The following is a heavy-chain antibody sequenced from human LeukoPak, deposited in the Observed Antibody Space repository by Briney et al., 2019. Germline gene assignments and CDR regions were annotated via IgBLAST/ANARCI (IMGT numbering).Heavy chain of an antibody. V-gene: IGHV1-2*02. J-gene: IGHJ4*02. CDR1: GYTFTGYY. Sequence: GASVKVSCKASGYTFTGYYMHWVRQAPGQGLEWMGWINPNSGGTNYAQKFQGRVTMTWDTSISTAYMELSRLRSDDTAVYYCARDSRVTIFGVAPGDYWGQGTLVTVSS. CDR3: ARDSRVTIFGVAPGDY. D-gene: IGHD3-3*01. CDR2: INPNSGGT.